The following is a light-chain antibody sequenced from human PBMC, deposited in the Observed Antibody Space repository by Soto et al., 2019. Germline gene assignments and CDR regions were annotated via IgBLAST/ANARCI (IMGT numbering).Light chain of an antibody. Sequence: QSALTQPASVSGSPGQSITISCTGTSSDVGSYNLVSWYQQHPGKAPKLMIYEGSKRSSGISNHFSGSKSGNTASLTISGLQAEDEADYYCSSYAGSNTFVFGGGTKVTVL. V-gene: IGLV2-23*03. CDR3: SSYAGSNTFV. CDR2: EGS. CDR1: SSDVGSYNL. J-gene: IGLJ2*01.